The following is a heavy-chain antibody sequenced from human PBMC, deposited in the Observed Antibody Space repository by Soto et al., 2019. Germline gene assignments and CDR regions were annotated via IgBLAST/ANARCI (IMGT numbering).Heavy chain of an antibody. CDR3: ARDDISYCGGDCYSGSWFDP. D-gene: IGHD2-21*02. CDR2: IYHSGST. Sequence: SETLSLTSAVSSGSISSSNWWSWVRQPPGKGLEWIGDIYHSGSTNYNPSLKSRVTISVDTSKNQFSLKLSSVTAADTAVYYCARDDISYCGGDCYSGSWFDPWGQGTLVTVSS. J-gene: IGHJ5*02. V-gene: IGHV4-4*02. CDR1: SGSISSSNW.